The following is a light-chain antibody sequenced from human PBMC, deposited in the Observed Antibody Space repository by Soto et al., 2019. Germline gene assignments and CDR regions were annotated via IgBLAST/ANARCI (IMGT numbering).Light chain of an antibody. Sequence: QSALTQPRSVSGSPGQSVTISCTGTSSDVVGYNYVSWYQQHPGKAPKLMIYDVSERPSGVPDRFSGSKSGNTASLTISGLQADDEADYYCCSYAGSYTVLFGGGTQLTVL. V-gene: IGLV2-11*01. J-gene: IGLJ2*01. CDR2: DVS. CDR1: SSDVVGYNY. CDR3: CSYAGSYTVL.